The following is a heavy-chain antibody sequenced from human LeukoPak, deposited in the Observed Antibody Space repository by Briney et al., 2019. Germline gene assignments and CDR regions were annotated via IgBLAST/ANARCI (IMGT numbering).Heavy chain of an antibody. CDR3: ARDRYSSGWYDY. V-gene: IGHV3-21*01. J-gene: IGHJ4*02. CDR1: GFTFSSYS. D-gene: IGHD6-19*01. Sequence: GGSLRHSCAASGFTFSSYSMNWVRQAPGKGLEWVSSISSSSSYIYYADSVKGRFTISRDNAKNSLYLQMNSLRAEDTAVYYCARDRYSSGWYDYWGQGTLVTVSS. CDR2: ISSSSSYI.